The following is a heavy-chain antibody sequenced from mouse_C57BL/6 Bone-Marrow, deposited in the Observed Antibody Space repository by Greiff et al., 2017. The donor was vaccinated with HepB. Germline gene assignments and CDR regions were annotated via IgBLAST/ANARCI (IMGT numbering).Heavy chain of an antibody. CDR2: IYPGSGNT. CDR3: ASPGTLYGSSPYWYFDV. V-gene: IGHV1-76*01. CDR1: GYTFTDYY. J-gene: IGHJ1*03. D-gene: IGHD1-1*01. Sequence: QVQLQQSGAELVRPGASVKLSCKASGYTFTDYYINWVKQRPGQGLEWIARIYPGSGNTYYNEKFKGKATLTAEKSSSTAYMQLSSLTSEDSAVYFWASPGTLYGSSPYWYFDVWGTGTTVTVSS.